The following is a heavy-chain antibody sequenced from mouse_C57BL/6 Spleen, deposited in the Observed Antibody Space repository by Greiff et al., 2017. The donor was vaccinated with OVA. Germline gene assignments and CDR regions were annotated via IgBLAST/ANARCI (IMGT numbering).Heavy chain of an antibody. D-gene: IGHD3-2*02. Sequence: VQLQQPGTELVKPGASVKLSCKASGYTFTSYWMHWVKQRPGQGLEWLGNITPSNGGTNYNEKFKSQATLTVDKSSSTAYMQLSSLTSEDSAVYYCARVGTAQATPFAYWGQGTLVTVSA. CDR1: GYTFTSYW. J-gene: IGHJ3*01. CDR3: ARVGTAQATPFAY. V-gene: IGHV1-53*01. CDR2: ITPSNGGT.